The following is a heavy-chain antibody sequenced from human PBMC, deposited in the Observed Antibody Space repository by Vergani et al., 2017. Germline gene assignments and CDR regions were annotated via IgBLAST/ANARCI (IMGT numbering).Heavy chain of an antibody. D-gene: IGHD2-2*02. Sequence: QVQLVQSGAEVKKPGASVKVSCKASGYTFTSYGISWVRQAPGQGLEWMGWISAYNGNTNYAKKLQGRVTMTTDTSTSTAYMELRSLRSDDTAVYYCARVPPLRYCSSTSCYNNFDYWGQGTLVTVSS. CDR1: GYTFTSYG. CDR2: ISAYNGNT. V-gene: IGHV1-18*01. CDR3: ARVPPLRYCSSTSCYNNFDY. J-gene: IGHJ4*02.